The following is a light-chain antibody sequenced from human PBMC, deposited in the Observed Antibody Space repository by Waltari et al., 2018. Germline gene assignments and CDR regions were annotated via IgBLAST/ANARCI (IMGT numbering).Light chain of an antibody. CDR3: MHALETRNT. V-gene: IGKV2-28*01. J-gene: IGKJ3*01. Sequence: DIVMTQSPLSLPVTPGEPASISCRSNQSLLHRNGKNYLDWYLKKPGQSPQLLIYLGSNRDSGVPDRFSGSGSGTDFTLKISRVEAEDVGFYYCMHALETRNTFGPGTKVDIK. CDR1: QSLLHRNGKNY. CDR2: LGS.